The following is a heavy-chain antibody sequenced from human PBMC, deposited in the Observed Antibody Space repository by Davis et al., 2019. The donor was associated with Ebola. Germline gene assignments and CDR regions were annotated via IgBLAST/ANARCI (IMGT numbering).Heavy chain of an antibody. D-gene: IGHD5-12*01. Sequence: SVKVSCKASGGTFSSYAISWVRQAPGQGLEWMGRIIPIFGTANYAQKFQGRVTITVDESTSTAYMELSSLRSEDTAVYYCARVLGGYDYPYYYYYYGMDVWGQGTTVTVSS. V-gene: IGHV1-69*13. J-gene: IGHJ6*02. CDR1: GGTFSSYA. CDR2: IIPIFGTA. CDR3: ARVLGGYDYPYYYYYYGMDV.